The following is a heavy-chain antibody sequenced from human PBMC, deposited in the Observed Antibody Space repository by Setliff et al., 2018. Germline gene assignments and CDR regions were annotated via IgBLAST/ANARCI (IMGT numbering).Heavy chain of an antibody. CDR1: GYTFTSYD. CDR3: ARERAGGRGFTFGAIYYYYGMDV. Sequence: ASVKVSCKASGYTFTSYDIHWVRQAPGQGLEWMGVINPKNGGATYPQNLQGRVTMTRDTSMSTVYMELSSLRFEDTAVYYCARERAGGRGFTFGAIYYYYGMDVWGQGTTVTVSS. V-gene: IGHV1-46*01. D-gene: IGHD3-16*01. J-gene: IGHJ6*02. CDR2: INPKNGGA.